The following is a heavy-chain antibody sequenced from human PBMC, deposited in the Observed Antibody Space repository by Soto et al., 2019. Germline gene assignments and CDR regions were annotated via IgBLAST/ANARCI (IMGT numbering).Heavy chain of an antibody. V-gene: IGHV1-46*01. CDR3: VRENSPGLFEY. Sequence: QVQLVQSGAEVQQAGASVRVSCKASGFDFTNYYMHWVRQAPGQGLEWMGFIPPAGSRTGSTEKFLGRLTMTRDTSTSTVYMELSSLRFEDTAVYYCVRENSPGLFEYWGQGTLVTVSS. CDR1: GFDFTNYY. D-gene: IGHD4-4*01. CDR2: IPPAGSRT. J-gene: IGHJ4*02.